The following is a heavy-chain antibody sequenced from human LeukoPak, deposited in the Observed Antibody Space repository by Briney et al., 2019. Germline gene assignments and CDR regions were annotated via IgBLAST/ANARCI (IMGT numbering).Heavy chain of an antibody. CDR3: ARGQGGNYYLNYFDY. D-gene: IGHD1-26*01. CDR2: FYCSGST. J-gene: IGHJ4*02. V-gene: IGHV4-59*01. Sequence: SETLSLTCTVTGDSFSTYYWSWIRQPPAPALDFIGHFYCSGSTNYSPSLKSRVTISVDTSSNQFSLKLTSVTAADTAVYYCARGQGGNYYLNYFDYWGQGALVTVSS. CDR1: GDSFSTYY.